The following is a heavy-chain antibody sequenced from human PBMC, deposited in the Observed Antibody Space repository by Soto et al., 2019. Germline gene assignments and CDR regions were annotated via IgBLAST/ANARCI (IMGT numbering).Heavy chain of an antibody. CDR1: GFTFSRYA. CDR2: ISGSGGST. V-gene: IGHV3-23*01. D-gene: IGHD6-19*01. J-gene: IGHJ4*02. CDR3: AKARRQWLTHTGF. Sequence: EVQLLESGGGLVQPGGSLRLSCAASGFTFSRYAMSWVRQAPGMGLEWVSAISGSGGSTYYADSVKGRFTISRDNSKNTLYLQMNSLRAEDTAVYYCAKARRQWLTHTGFWGQGTLVTVSS.